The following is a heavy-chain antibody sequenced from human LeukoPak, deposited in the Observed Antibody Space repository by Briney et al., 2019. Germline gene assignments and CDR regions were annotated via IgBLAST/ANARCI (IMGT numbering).Heavy chain of an antibody. Sequence: SVKVSCKASGGTFSSYAISWVRQAPGQGLEWMGRIIPILGIANHAQKFQGRVTITADKSTSTAYMELSSLRSEDTAVYYCARGGYCSSTSPCYYYGMDVWGQGTTVTVSS. CDR1: GGTFSSYA. J-gene: IGHJ6*02. CDR3: ARGGYCSSTSPCYYYGMDV. V-gene: IGHV1-69*04. CDR2: IIPILGIA. D-gene: IGHD2-2*03.